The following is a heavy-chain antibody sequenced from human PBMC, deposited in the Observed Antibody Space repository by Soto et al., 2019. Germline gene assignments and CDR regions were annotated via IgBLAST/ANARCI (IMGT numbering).Heavy chain of an antibody. V-gene: IGHV4-34*01. CDR1: GGSFSGYY. D-gene: IGHD4-17*01. Sequence: QVQLQQWGAGLLKPSETLSLTCTVYGGSFSGYYWSWIRQPPGKGLDWIGEINHSGSTTYNPSLKSRVTISVDTSKNQCSLKLSSVTAADTAVYYCARGATTVEHYYYYCMDVWGQGTTVTVSS. J-gene: IGHJ6*02. CDR3: ARGATTVEHYYYYCMDV. CDR2: INHSGST.